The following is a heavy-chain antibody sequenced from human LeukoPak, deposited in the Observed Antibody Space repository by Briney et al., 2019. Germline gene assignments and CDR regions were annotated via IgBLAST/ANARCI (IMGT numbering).Heavy chain of an antibody. V-gene: IGHV4-34*01. J-gene: IGHJ4*02. CDR2: INHSGST. CDR1: GGSFSGYY. CDR3: ARVGIYYYDSSAYSGYFDY. Sequence: SETLSLTCAVYGGSFSGYYWSWIRQPPGKGLGWIGEINHSGSTNYNPSLKSRVTISVDTSKNQFSLKLSSVTAADTAVYYCARVGIYYYDSSAYSGYFDYWGQGTLVTVSS. D-gene: IGHD3-22*01.